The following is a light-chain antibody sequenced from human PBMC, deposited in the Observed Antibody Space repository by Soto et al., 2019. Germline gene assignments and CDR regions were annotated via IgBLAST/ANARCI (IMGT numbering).Light chain of an antibody. CDR2: EAS. J-gene: IGKJ2*01. CDR1: QSINTW. CDR3: QQYNDSFPYT. V-gene: IGKV1-5*03. Sequence: DIQMTQSPSTLAASLLNRVTITFRASQSINTWLAWYQQKPGTVPKLLIYEASTLESGVPSRFSGSRSGTEFTLTVSSLQPDDFATYYCQQYNDSFPYTFGQGTKVDIK.